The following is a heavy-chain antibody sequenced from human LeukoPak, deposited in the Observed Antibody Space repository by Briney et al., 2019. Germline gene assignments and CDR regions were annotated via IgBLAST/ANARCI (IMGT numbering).Heavy chain of an antibody. CDR2: IYPDDSET. CDR1: GYSFTTYW. V-gene: IGHV5-51*01. Sequence: GESLKISCKGSGYSFTTYWIGWVRQTPGKGLEWMGIIYPDDSETRYSPSFEGQVTISADKSINTAYLQWSSLKASDTAIYYCANGVVEGDFDYWGQGTLVTVGS. CDR3: ANGVVEGDFDY. J-gene: IGHJ4*02. D-gene: IGHD3-3*01.